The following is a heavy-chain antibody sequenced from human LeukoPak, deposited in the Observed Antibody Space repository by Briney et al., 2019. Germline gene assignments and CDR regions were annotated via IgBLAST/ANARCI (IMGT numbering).Heavy chain of an antibody. CDR1: GGSFSGYY. V-gene: IGHV4-34*01. Sequence: PSETLSLTCAVYGGSFSGYYWSWIRQPPGKGLEWIGEINHSGSTNYNPSLKSRVTISVDTSKNQFSLKLSSVTAADTAVYYCARVVVAATHTSRYYYYYYMDVWGKGTTVTISS. CDR3: ARVVVAATHTSRYYYYYYMDV. CDR2: INHSGST. D-gene: IGHD2-15*01. J-gene: IGHJ6*03.